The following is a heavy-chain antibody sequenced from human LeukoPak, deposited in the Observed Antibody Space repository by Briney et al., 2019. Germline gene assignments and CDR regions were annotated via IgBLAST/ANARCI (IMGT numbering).Heavy chain of an antibody. J-gene: IGHJ6*04. D-gene: IGHD3-10*01. CDR2: ISGSGGST. CDR3: AKDFSGLLSSGTDV. Sequence: GGSLRLSCAASGFTFSSYAMSWVRQAPGKGLEWVSAISGSGGSTYYADSVKGRFTISRDNSKNTLYLQMNSLRAEDTAVYYCAKDFSGLLSSGTDVWGKGTTVTVSS. V-gene: IGHV3-23*01. CDR1: GFTFSSYA.